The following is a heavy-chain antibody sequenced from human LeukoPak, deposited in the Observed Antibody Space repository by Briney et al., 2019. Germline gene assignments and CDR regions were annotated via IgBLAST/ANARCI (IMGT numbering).Heavy chain of an antibody. D-gene: IGHD2-15*01. J-gene: IGHJ4*02. CDR1: GYTFTSYD. CDR2: MNPNSGNT. Sequence: ASVKVSCKASGYTFTSYDINWVRQATGQGLEWMGWMNPNSGNTGYAQKFQGRVTMTRNTSISTAYMELRSLRSEDTAVYYCARTSMAVAATPFGYWGQGTLVTVSS. V-gene: IGHV1-8*01. CDR3: ARTSMAVAATPFGY.